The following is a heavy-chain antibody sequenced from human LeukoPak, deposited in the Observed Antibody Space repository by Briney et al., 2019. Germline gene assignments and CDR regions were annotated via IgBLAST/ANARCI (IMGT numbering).Heavy chain of an antibody. V-gene: IGHV4-59*01. CDR1: GGSISSYY. D-gene: IGHD2-15*01. CDR3: AREGSGGSCYSTAGVCPFDI. J-gene: IGHJ3*02. Sequence: SETLSLTCTVSGGSISSYYWSWIRQPPGKGLEWIGYIYYSGSTNYNPSLKSRVTISVDTSKNQFSLKLSSVTAADTAVYYCAREGSGGSCYSTAGVCPFDIWDQGTMVTVSS. CDR2: IYYSGST.